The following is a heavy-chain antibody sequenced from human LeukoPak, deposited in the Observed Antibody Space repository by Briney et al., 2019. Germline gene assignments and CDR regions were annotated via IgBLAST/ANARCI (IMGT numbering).Heavy chain of an antibody. V-gene: IGHV3-48*01. D-gene: IGHD1-1*01. J-gene: IGHJ4*02. Sequence: TGGSLRLSCAASGFTFSSYSMNWVRQAPGKGLECLSYISRSSSSIYYADSVKGRFTISRDDAKNSLYLQMNSLRAEDTAVYYCARDHDYSFDHWGQGTLVTVSS. CDR2: ISRSSSSI. CDR1: GFTFSSYS. CDR3: ARDHDYSFDH.